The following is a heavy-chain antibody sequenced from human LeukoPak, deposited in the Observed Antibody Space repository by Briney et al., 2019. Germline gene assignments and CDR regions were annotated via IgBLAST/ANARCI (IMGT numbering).Heavy chain of an antibody. CDR1: GFTFRDAW. CDR3: ARGIQKSVVGANSHWYSDL. Sequence: NPGGSLRLSCAASGFTFRDAWMTWVRQAPGKGLEWIGYIYYSGSTSYNPSLKSRVTISLDTSKNQFSLNLSSVTAADTAVYYCARGIQKSVVGANSHWYSDLWGRGALVTVSS. D-gene: IGHD1-26*01. CDR2: IYYSGST. V-gene: IGHV4-59*01. J-gene: IGHJ2*01.